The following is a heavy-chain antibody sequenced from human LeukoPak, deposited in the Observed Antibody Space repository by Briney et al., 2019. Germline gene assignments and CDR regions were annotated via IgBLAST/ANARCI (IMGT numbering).Heavy chain of an antibody. CDR2: ISSSSSYI. Sequence: PGGSLRLSCAASGFTFSSYSMNWVRRAPGKGLEWVSSISSSSSYIYYADSVKGRFTISRDNAKNSLYLQMNSLRAEDTAVYYCARVESSGYYRGYWGQGTLVTVSS. CDR1: GFTFSSYS. D-gene: IGHD3-22*01. CDR3: ARVESSGYYRGY. V-gene: IGHV3-21*01. J-gene: IGHJ4*02.